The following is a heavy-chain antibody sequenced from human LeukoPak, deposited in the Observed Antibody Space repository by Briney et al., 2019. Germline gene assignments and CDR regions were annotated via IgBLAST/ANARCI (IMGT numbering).Heavy chain of an antibody. CDR1: GFTFSSYA. CDR2: ISGSGGST. V-gene: IGHV3-23*01. Sequence: PGGSLRLSCAASGFTFSSYAMSWVRQAPGKGLEWVSAISGSGGSTYYADSVKGRFTISRDNSKNTLYLQMNSLRAEDTAVYYCATHPRVLLLWFGDHWGAFDIWGQGTMVTVSS. J-gene: IGHJ3*02. D-gene: IGHD3-10*01. CDR3: ATHPRVLLLWFGDHWGAFDI.